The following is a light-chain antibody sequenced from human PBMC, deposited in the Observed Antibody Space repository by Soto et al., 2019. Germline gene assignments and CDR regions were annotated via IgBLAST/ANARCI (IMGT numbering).Light chain of an antibody. J-gene: IGKJ3*01. CDR2: GAS. CDR3: QQRSNWPRFT. V-gene: IGKV3D-20*02. Sequence: EIVLTQSPGTRSLSPGERATLSCRASQSVRSNYLAWYQQKPGRAPRLLIYGASSRATGIPDRFSGSGSGTDFTLTISRLEPEDFAVYYCQQRSNWPRFTFGPGTKVDIK. CDR1: QSVRSNY.